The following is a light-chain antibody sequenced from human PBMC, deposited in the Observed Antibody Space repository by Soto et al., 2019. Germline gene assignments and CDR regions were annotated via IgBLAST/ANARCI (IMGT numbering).Light chain of an antibody. Sequence: EIVLTKSPATLSLSPGERSTLSCRASQSVSSYLAWYQQKPGQAPRLLIYDASNRATGIPARFGGSGSGTDFTLTISSLEPEDFAVDYCQPRSNSITVGQFTRLEIK. CDR3: QPRSNSIT. V-gene: IGKV3-11*01. CDR1: QSVSSY. J-gene: IGKJ5*01. CDR2: DAS.